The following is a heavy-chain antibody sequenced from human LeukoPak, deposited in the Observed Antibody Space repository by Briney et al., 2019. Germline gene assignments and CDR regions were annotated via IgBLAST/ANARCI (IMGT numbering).Heavy chain of an antibody. CDR2: IYSGGST. D-gene: IGHD6-19*01. CDR3: ASPSSGQSFDI. Sequence: EPGGSLRLSCAASGFTVSSNYMSWVRQAPGKGLEWVSVIYSGGSTYYADSVKGRFTISRDNSKNTLYLQMHSLRAEDTAVYYCASPSSGQSFDIWGQGTMVTVSS. CDR1: GFTVSSNY. V-gene: IGHV3-53*01. J-gene: IGHJ3*02.